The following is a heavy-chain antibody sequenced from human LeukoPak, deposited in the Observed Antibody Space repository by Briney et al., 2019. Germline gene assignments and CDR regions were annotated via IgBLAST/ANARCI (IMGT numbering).Heavy chain of an antibody. CDR3: APRIAPAPRDGFDY. CDR1: GFTFSSYA. J-gene: IGHJ4*02. CDR2: VSPRGGST. D-gene: IGHD6-13*01. V-gene: IGHV3-23*01. Sequence: GGSLRLSCVASGFTFSSYAIGWVRQAPGKGLEWVSTVSPRGGSTYYADSVKGRFTISRDSSRNTVYLQMNSLRAEDTAVYYCAPRIAPAPRDGFDYWGQGTLVTVSS.